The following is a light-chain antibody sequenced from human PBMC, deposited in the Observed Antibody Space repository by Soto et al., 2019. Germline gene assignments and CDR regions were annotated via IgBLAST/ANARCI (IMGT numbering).Light chain of an antibody. V-gene: IGKV1-39*01. CDR2: SAP. CDR1: QSVDGY. CDR3: QQGYSTLFT. Sequence: IQLTQSPSSLSASVGDRITITCRASQSVDGYLNWYQQKSGRAPKLLIYSAPTLQSGVTSRFSGSGSGTFFTLTITDLQPEDSATYYCQQGYSTLFTFGGGTKVDIK. J-gene: IGKJ4*01.